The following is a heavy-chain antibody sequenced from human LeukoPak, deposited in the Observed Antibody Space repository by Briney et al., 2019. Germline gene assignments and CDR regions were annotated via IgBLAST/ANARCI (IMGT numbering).Heavy chain of an antibody. J-gene: IGHJ4*02. V-gene: IGHV3-48*04. CDR2: ISSSGKTI. CDR3: ARGQKADPH. CDR1: GFSFTNYA. Sequence: PGGSLRLSCAASGFSFTNYAMNWVRQAPGKGLEWVSYISSSGKTIYYADSVKGRFTISRDNAKNSLYLQMNNRRAEDTAVYYCARGQKADPHWGQGILVTVSS.